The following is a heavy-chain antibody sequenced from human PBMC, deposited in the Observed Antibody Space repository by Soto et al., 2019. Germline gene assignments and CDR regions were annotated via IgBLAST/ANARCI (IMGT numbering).Heavy chain of an antibody. Sequence: PGGSLRLSCAASGFTFSSYWMHWVRQAPGKGLVWVSRINSDGSSTSYADSVKGRFTISRDNAKNTLYLQMNSLRAEDTAVYYCARRRGVGATTDYYYYYGMDVWGQGTTVTVSS. CDR2: INSDGSST. V-gene: IGHV3-74*01. CDR3: ARRRGVGATTDYYYYYGMDV. D-gene: IGHD1-26*01. J-gene: IGHJ6*02. CDR1: GFTFSSYW.